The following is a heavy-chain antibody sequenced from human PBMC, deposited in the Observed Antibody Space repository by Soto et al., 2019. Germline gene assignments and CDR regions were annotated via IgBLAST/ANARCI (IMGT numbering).Heavy chain of an antibody. CDR3: ATDKADRYCISTSCYSPLHY. Sequence: GGSLRLSCAASGFSFSSYSVNWVRQAPGKGLEWVSYISSSSDTIHYADSVKGRFTTSRDNAKNSLYLQMNSLRDEDTAVYYCATDKADRYCISTSCYSPLHYCGQGTLVTVSS. CDR2: ISSSSDTI. D-gene: IGHD2-2*02. V-gene: IGHV3-48*02. J-gene: IGHJ4*02. CDR1: GFSFSSYS.